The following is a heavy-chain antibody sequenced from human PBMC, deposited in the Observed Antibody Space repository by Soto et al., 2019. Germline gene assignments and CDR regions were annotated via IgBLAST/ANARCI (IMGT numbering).Heavy chain of an antibody. CDR2: INPKSGGT. J-gene: IGHJ6*02. Sequence: ASVKVSCKASGYSFTDYHIHWVRQASGQGLEWLGRINPKSGGTSTAQKFQGWVTMTTDTSISTASMELTRLTSDDTAIYYCARGDSTDCSNGVCSFFYNHGMDVWGQGTTVTVSS. CDR3: ARGDSTDCSNGVCSFFYNHGMDV. V-gene: IGHV1-2*04. CDR1: GYSFTDYH. D-gene: IGHD2-8*01.